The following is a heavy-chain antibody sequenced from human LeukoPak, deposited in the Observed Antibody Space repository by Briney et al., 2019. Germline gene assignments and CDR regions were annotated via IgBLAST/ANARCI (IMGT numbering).Heavy chain of an antibody. CDR3: AREGPVAGNFDY. CDR2: ISYHGSNK. Sequence: PGRSLRLSCAASGFTFITCAMHWVRQAPGKGLEWVAVISYHGSNKDYADSVEGRFTISRDNSKNTLYLEMNSLRAEDTAVYYCAREGPVAGNFDYWGQGTLVTVSS. CDR1: GFTFITCA. J-gene: IGHJ4*02. V-gene: IGHV3-30-3*01. D-gene: IGHD6-19*01.